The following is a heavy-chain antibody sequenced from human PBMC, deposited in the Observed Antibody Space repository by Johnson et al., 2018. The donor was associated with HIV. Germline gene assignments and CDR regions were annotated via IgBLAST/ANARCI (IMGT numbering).Heavy chain of an antibody. D-gene: IGHD6-6*01. CDR2: VNWNGGST. Sequence: VQLVESGGVVVQPGGSLRLSCAAFGFTFDDYGMSWVRQVPGKGLEWVSGVNWNGGSTGYGDSVKGRFTISRDNSKNTLYLQMNSLRGEDTALYYCAKVLYSSSSDAFDIWGQGTMVTVSS. J-gene: IGHJ3*02. CDR3: AKVLYSSSSDAFDI. CDR1: GFTFDDYG. V-gene: IGHV3-20*04.